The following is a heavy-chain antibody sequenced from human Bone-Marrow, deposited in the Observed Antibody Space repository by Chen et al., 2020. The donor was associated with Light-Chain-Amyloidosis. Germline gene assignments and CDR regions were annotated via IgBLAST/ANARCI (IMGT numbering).Heavy chain of an antibody. CDR1: GDTLPNSW. V-gene: IGHV5-51*01. D-gene: IGHD5-12*01. J-gene: IGHJ4*02. CDR2: IYPDDSDA. Sequence: EVQLEQSGPEGKKPGESLKITCMGYGDTLPNSWIGWVRQMPGKGLEWMGVIYPDDSDARYSPSFEGQVTISADKSITTAYLQWRSLKASDTAMYYCARRRDGYNFDYWGQGTLVTVSS. CDR3: ARRRDGYNFDY.